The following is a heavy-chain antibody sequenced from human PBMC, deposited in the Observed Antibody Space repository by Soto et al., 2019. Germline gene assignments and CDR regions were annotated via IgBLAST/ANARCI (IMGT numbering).Heavy chain of an antibody. V-gene: IGHV3-21*01. CDR1: GFTFSSYS. D-gene: IGHD6-13*01. CDR2: ISSSSSYI. J-gene: IGHJ4*02. CDR3: ARAPHKTIAAATELDY. Sequence: PGGSLRLSCAASGFTFSSYSMNWVRQAPGKGLEWVSSISSSSSYIYYADSVKGRFTISRDNAKNSLYLQMNSLRAEDTAVYYCARAPHKTIAAATELDYWGQGTLVTVSS.